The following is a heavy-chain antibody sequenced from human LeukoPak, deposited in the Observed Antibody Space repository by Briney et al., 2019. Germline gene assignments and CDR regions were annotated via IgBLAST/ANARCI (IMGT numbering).Heavy chain of an antibody. J-gene: IGHJ4*02. D-gene: IGHD3-22*01. Sequence: GGSLRLSCAASGFTFSSYAMHWVRQAPGKGLEWVAVISYDGSNKYYADSVKGRFTISRDNSKNTLYLQMNSLRAEDTAVYYCAKPLDSSGLPFYWGQGTLVTVSS. V-gene: IGHV3-30-3*01. CDR3: AKPLDSSGLPFY. CDR2: ISYDGSNK. CDR1: GFTFSSYA.